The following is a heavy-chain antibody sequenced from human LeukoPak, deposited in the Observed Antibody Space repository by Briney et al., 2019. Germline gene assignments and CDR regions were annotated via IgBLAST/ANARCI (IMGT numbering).Heavy chain of an antibody. Sequence: PSETLSLTCAVYGGSFSGYYWSWIRQPPGKGPEWIGEINHSGSTNYNPSLKSRVTISVDTSKNQFSLKLSSVTAADTAVYYCARRAPGYQNIVVVTGQESWFDPWGQGTLVTVSS. V-gene: IGHV4-34*01. CDR1: GGSFSGYY. CDR3: ARRAPGYQNIVVVTGQESWFDP. CDR2: INHSGST. J-gene: IGHJ5*02. D-gene: IGHD2-21*02.